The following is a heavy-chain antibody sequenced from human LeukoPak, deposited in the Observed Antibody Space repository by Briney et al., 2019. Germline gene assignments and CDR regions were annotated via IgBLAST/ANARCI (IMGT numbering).Heavy chain of an antibody. Sequence: ASVKVSCKASGGTFTSYAISWVRQAPGQGLEWMGRIIPIFGTPTYAQKFQGRVTITADESTSTASMELSSLRSEDTAVYYCASALDCSSTSCSGRVAFDIWGQGTMVTVSS. J-gene: IGHJ3*02. V-gene: IGHV1-69*01. CDR3: ASALDCSSTSCSGRVAFDI. D-gene: IGHD2-2*01. CDR1: GGTFTSYA. CDR2: IIPIFGTP.